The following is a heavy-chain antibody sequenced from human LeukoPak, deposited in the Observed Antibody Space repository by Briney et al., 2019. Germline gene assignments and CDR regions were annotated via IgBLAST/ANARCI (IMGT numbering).Heavy chain of an antibody. Sequence: PSETLSLTCTVSGGSISSGTHYYNWIRQHPGKGLEWIGYIYYTGITSYNPSLKSRVTMSVDTSMNQVSLKVTPLTAADTAVYYCAASSGVTLGRFWGQGALVTVPS. CDR1: GGSISSGTHY. J-gene: IGHJ4*02. V-gene: IGHV4-31*03. CDR3: AASSGVTLGRF. CDR2: IYYTGIT. D-gene: IGHD3-16*01.